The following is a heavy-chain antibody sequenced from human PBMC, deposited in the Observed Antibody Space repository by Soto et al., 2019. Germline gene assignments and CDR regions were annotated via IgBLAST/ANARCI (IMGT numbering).Heavy chain of an antibody. CDR3: AKVLGRGTIPVY. CDR1: GFTFNSYG. CDR2: ISYDGSDK. Sequence: QVQLVESGGGVVQPGRSLRLSCAASGFTFNSYGMHWVRQAPGKGLEWVALISYDGSDKYYPDSVKGRFTISRDNSKNPLYLQMNSLRPEDTAVYYCAKVLGRGTIPVYWGQGTLVTVSS. J-gene: IGHJ4*02. D-gene: IGHD2-21*01. V-gene: IGHV3-30*18.